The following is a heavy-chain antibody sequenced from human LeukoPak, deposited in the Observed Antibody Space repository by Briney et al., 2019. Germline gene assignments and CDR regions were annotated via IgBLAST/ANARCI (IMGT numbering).Heavy chain of an antibody. J-gene: IGHJ6*03. Sequence: GAAGTVCCSASASGFTFYDINWGRQATGQGLEWMGWMNPNSGNTRYAQKFQGRATMTRNTSISTAYMELSSLRSEDTAVYYCARAYCDILTGPNNYYYMDVWGKGTTVTVSS. CDR1: ASGFTFYD. V-gene: IGHV1-8*01. CDR3: ARAYCDILTGPNNYYYMDV. D-gene: IGHD3-9*01. CDR2: MNPNSGNT.